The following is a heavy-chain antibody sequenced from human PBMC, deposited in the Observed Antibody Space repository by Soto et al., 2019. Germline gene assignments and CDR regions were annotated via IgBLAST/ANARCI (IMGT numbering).Heavy chain of an antibody. CDR1: GGSISTTHW. Sequence: ASETLSLTCAVSGGSISTTHWWTWVRQPPGKGLEWIGEIYHSGSTNYNPSLKSRVTISVDNSKNQFSLKLSSVTAADTAVYYCARHNYGSGSTYFDYWGQGTLVTVSS. CDR3: ARHNYGSGSTYFDY. D-gene: IGHD3-10*01. J-gene: IGHJ4*02. CDR2: IYHSGST. V-gene: IGHV4-4*02.